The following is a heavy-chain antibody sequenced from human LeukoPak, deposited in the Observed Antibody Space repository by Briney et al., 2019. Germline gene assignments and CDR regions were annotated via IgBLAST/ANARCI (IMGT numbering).Heavy chain of an antibody. V-gene: IGHV4-59*08. CDR2: INNRGTT. D-gene: IGHD4-17*01. CDR1: GDSITSDY. Sequence: SETLSPTCTVSGDSITSDYWSWIWQPPGKGLEWIGFINNRGTTSYNPSLTSRVTISRDMSKNQFALKLSSVSAADTAVYYCARYRDGDRDISLDIWGQGTLVTVSS. CDR3: ARYRDGDRDISLDI. J-gene: IGHJ4*02.